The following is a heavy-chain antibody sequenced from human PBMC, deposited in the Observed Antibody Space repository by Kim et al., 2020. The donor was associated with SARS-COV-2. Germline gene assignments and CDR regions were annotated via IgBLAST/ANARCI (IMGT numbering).Heavy chain of an antibody. J-gene: IGHJ5*02. CDR1: GFTFSTYE. D-gene: IGHD2-2*01. CDR3: ARGAYCTNPSCYAYNWFDS. Sequence: GGSLRLSCAASGFTFSTYEMNWVRQAPGKGLEWVSYISRSGGFIFYADSVEGRFTISRDNTNNSLYLQMNSLRAEDTAVYYCARGAYCTNPSCYAYNWFDSWGQGTLVTVSS. CDR2: ISRSGGFI. V-gene: IGHV3-48*03.